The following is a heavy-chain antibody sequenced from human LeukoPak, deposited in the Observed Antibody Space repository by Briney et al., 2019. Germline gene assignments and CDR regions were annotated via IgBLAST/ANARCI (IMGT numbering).Heavy chain of an antibody. CDR2: IYYSGST. D-gene: IGHD5-18*01. CDR1: GGSISSYY. V-gene: IGHV4-59*01. CDR3: AREAYSYGYSFDY. J-gene: IGHJ4*02. Sequence: SETLSLTCTVSGGSISSYYWSWIRQPPGKGLEWIGYIYYSGSTNYNPSLKSRVSISVDTSKNQFSLKLSSVTAADTAVYYCAREAYSYGYSFDYWGRGTLVTVSS.